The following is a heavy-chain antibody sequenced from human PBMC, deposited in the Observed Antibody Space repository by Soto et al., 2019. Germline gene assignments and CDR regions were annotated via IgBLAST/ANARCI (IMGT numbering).Heavy chain of an antibody. J-gene: IGHJ5*02. V-gene: IGHV3-74*01. D-gene: IGHD3-10*01. CDR2: INSDGSST. CDR1: GFTFSSYW. Sequence: GGSLRLSCAASGFTFSSYWMHWVRQAPGKGLVWVSRINSDGSSTSYADSVKGRFTISRDNAKNTLYLQMNSLRAEDTAVYYCATVPRGPSPHWFAPWGQGTLVTVSS. CDR3: ATVPRGPSPHWFAP.